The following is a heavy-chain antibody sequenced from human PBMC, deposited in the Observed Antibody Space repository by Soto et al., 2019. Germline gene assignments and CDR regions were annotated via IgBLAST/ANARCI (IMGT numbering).Heavy chain of an antibody. CDR3: VKEARLADV. Sequence: QVQLVESGGGLVKPGGSLRLSCAASGFSFSHNYMNWIRQVPGKGLEWLSYISGSSSDTNYAGSVRGRFTISRDNAKNSLYLQMNSLRVEDTGVYYCVKEARLADVWGQGTTVTVSS. D-gene: IGHD6-25*01. CDR2: ISGSSSDT. CDR1: GFSFSHNY. V-gene: IGHV3-11*06. J-gene: IGHJ6*02.